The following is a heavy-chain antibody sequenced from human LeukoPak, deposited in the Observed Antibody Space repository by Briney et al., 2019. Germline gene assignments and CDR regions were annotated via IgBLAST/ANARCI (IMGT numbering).Heavy chain of an antibody. CDR2: INHSGST. CDR3: ARPLVSPRRTYYDILTGSGWFDP. J-gene: IGHJ5*02. V-gene: IGHV4-34*01. Sequence: KPSETLSLTCAVYGGSFSGYYWSWIRQPPGKGLEWIGEINHSGSTNYNPSLKSRVTISVDTSKNQFSLKRSSVTAADTAVYYCARPLVSPRRTYYDILTGSGWFDPWGQGTLVTVSS. D-gene: IGHD3-9*01. CDR1: GGSFSGYY.